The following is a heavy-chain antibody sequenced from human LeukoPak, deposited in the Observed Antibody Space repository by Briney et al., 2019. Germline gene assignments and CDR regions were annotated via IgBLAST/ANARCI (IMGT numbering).Heavy chain of an antibody. Sequence: GGSLRLSCAASGFTFSSYAMSWVRQAPGKGLEWVSAISGSGGSTYYADSVKGRFTISRDNSKNTLYLRMNSLRAEDTAVYYCAKLQYYYDSSGYTNFDYWGQGTLVTVSS. CDR2: ISGSGGST. CDR3: AKLQYYYDSSGYTNFDY. J-gene: IGHJ4*02. CDR1: GFTFSSYA. D-gene: IGHD3-22*01. V-gene: IGHV3-23*01.